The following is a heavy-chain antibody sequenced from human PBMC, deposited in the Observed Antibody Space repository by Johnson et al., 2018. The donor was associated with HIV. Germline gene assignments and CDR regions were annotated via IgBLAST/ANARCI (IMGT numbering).Heavy chain of an antibody. CDR1: GFNVISNY. CDR3: ARVGVGATGLGTGADAFDI. J-gene: IGHJ3*02. Sequence: MQLVESGGGLIQRGGSLRLSCAASGFNVISNYMSWVRQAPGKGLEWVSLIYTGGRTYYADSVKGRFTISRENSKNTVYLQMNSLRAEDTAVYYCARVGVGATGLGTGADAFDIWGQGTMVTVSS. CDR2: IYTGGRT. V-gene: IGHV3-53*01. D-gene: IGHD1-26*01.